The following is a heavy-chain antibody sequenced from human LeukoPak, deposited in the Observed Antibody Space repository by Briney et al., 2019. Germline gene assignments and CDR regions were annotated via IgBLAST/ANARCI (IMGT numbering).Heavy chain of an antibody. Sequence: GGSLRLSCAASGFTFSRNAMSWVRQAPGKGLEWVSAISNSGGSTYYADSVKGRFTISRDNSKNTLYLQMNSLRAEDTAMYYCANPGSGYYPSPFDHWGQGTLVTVAS. D-gene: IGHD3-22*01. J-gene: IGHJ4*02. CDR3: ANPGSGYYPSPFDH. V-gene: IGHV3-23*01. CDR1: GFTFSRNA. CDR2: ISNSGGST.